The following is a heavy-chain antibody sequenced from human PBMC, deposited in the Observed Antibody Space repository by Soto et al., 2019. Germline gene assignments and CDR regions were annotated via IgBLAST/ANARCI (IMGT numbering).Heavy chain of an antibody. CDR2: FYWYDDK. D-gene: IGHD3-16*01. CDR1: GFSLNTRDVG. J-gene: IGHJ4*02. CDR3: AHCRGGVASF. V-gene: IGHV2-5*01. Sequence: QITLNESGPALVKPTQTLTLTCTFSGFSLNTRDVGVGWIRQPPGKALECLGVFYWYDDKTYSPSLKSRLTITKDTPKNQVVLRMTKIDHVDTTTYYCAHCRGGVASFWGQGTLVTVSS.